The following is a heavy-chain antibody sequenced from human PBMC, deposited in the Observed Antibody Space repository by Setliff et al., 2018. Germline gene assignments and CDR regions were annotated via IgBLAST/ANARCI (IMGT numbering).Heavy chain of an antibody. Sequence: ASVKVSCKASGGTFSSYGISWVRQAPGQGLEWMGGIIPIFGTANYAQKFQGRVTITTDESTSTAYMELSSLRSEDTAVYYCARGPYGDYGFGAWDPWGQGTLVTVSS. CDR2: IIPIFGTA. D-gene: IGHD4-17*01. CDR1: GGTFSSYG. V-gene: IGHV1-69*05. J-gene: IGHJ5*02. CDR3: ARGPYGDYGFGAWDP.